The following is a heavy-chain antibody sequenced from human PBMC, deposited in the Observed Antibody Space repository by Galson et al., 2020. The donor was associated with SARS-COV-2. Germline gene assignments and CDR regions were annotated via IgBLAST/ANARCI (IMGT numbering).Heavy chain of an antibody. CDR2: ISSSSRYI. Sequence: ESLKISYAASGFTSSSSSLNWVRQATEKGLEWVSSISSSSRYIYYADSVKGRFTIARDNAKNSLYLQMNSLRAEDTAVYYCAREHSSSNFDYWGQGTLVTVSS. J-gene: IGHJ4*02. CDR3: AREHSSSNFDY. V-gene: IGHV3-21*01. D-gene: IGHD6-6*01. CDR1: GFTSSSSS.